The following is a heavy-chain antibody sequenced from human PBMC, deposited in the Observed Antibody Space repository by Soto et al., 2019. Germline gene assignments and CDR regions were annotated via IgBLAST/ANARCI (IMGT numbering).Heavy chain of an antibody. J-gene: IGHJ3*02. V-gene: IGHV3-48*02. CDR2: ISSSSSTI. CDR1: GFTFSSYS. CDR3: ARDWALNPFNVTPFRGGHNDAFDI. D-gene: IGHD3-16*01. Sequence: QPGGSLRLSCAASGFTFSSYSMNWVRQAPGKGLEWVSYISSSSSTIYYADSVKGRFTIPRDNAKNSLYLQMNSLRDEDTAVYYCARDWALNPFNVTPFRGGHNDAFDIWGQGTMVTVSS.